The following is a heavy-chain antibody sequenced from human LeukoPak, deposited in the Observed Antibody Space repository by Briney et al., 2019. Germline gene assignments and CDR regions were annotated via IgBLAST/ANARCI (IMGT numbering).Heavy chain of an antibody. V-gene: IGHV1-69*04. CDR3: ATENGHVTMVTNFAY. D-gene: IGHD4-17*01. Sequence: SVKVSCKASGGTFNNPPITWVRQAPGQGLEWVGRIIPLLAIANYAPKFQGRVTITADKSTTTAYMEVNSLRSEDTAVYYCATENGHVTMVTNFAYWGQGTLVTVSS. CDR1: GGTFNNPP. CDR2: IIPLLAIA. J-gene: IGHJ4*02.